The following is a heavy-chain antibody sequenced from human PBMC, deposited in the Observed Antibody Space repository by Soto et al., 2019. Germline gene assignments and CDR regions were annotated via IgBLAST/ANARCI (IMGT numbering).Heavy chain of an antibody. D-gene: IGHD1-1*01. CDR3: ARTGTTFDY. V-gene: IGHV4-39*01. Sequence: SETLSLTCIVSGGSISSSSYYWGWIRQPPGKGLEWIGTIYYSGTTYYNPSLKSRVTMSVDRSKNQFSLKLSSVTAADTAVYYCARTGTTFDYWGQGALVTVSS. CDR1: GGSISSSSYY. J-gene: IGHJ4*02. CDR2: IYYSGTT.